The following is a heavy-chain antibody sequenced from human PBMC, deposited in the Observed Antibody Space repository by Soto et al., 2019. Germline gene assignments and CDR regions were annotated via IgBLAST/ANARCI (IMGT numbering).Heavy chain of an antibody. CDR1: GGTFSTYA. V-gene: IGHV1-69*01. J-gene: IGHJ4*02. CDR2: IIPIFGTT. Sequence: QVQLVQSGAEVKKPGSSVKASCKASGGTFSTYAFSWVRQAPGQGLEWMGGIIPIFGTTNYAQKFQGRVTITADESTSTAYMELSIMRSEDTAVYYCATIPKPSYYDTRPPSFFDYWGQGTLVTVSS. D-gene: IGHD3-22*01. CDR3: ATIPKPSYYDTRPPSFFDY.